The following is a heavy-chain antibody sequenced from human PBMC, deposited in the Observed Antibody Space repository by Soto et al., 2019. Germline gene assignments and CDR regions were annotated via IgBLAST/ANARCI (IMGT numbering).Heavy chain of an antibody. Sequence: ASETLSLTCTVSGGPIRGYHWSWIRQPPGKGLEWIGYIYYNGSTNFNPSLKSRVSISVDMSKNQFSLKLSSVTAADTAVYYCARDELAVAATRYFFGMDVWGQGTTVTVSS. CDR3: ARDELAVAATRYFFGMDV. CDR1: GGPIRGYH. D-gene: IGHD6-19*01. V-gene: IGHV4-59*01. J-gene: IGHJ6*02. CDR2: IYYNGST.